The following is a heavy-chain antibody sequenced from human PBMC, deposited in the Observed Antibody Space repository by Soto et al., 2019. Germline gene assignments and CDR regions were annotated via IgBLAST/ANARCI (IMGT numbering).Heavy chain of an antibody. V-gene: IGHV3-23*01. D-gene: IGHD6-13*01. CDR2: ISGSGGST. Sequence: PGGSLRLSCAASGFTFSSYAMSWVHQAPGKGLEWVSAISGSGGSTYYADSVKGRFTISRDNSKNTLYLQMNSLRAEDTAVYYCAKDIAAAGFLDYWGQGTLVTVSS. CDR3: AKDIAAAGFLDY. J-gene: IGHJ4*02. CDR1: GFTFSSYA.